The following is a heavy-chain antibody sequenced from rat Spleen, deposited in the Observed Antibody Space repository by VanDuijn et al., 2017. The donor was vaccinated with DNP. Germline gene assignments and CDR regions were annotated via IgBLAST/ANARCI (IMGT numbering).Heavy chain of an antibody. V-gene: IGHV5-22*01. CDR2: TTYDGGAT. J-gene: IGHJ2*01. CDR1: GFTFSDYY. Sequence: EVQLVESGGGLVQPGRSLKLSCAASGFTFSDYYMAWVRQAPTKGLEWVAYTTYDGGATYYADSVKGRFTISRDNAKNTLFLQMNSLRSEDMATYYCARHVLPLRVWDYWGQGVMVTVSS. D-gene: IGHD1-4*01. CDR3: ARHVLPLRVWDY.